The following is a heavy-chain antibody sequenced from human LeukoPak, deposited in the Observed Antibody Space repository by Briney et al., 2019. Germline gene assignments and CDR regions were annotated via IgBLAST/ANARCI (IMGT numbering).Heavy chain of an antibody. D-gene: IGHD3-10*01. CDR2: IYHSGST. CDR3: ARLRGGPAEVDY. J-gene: IGHJ4*02. V-gene: IGHV4-38-2*01. Sequence: NTSETLSLTCAVSGYSISSGYYWGWIRQPLGKGLEWIGSIYHSGSTYYNPSLKSRVTISVDTSKNQFSLKLSSVTAADTAVYYCARLRGGPAEVDYWGQGTLVTVSS. CDR1: GYSISSGYY.